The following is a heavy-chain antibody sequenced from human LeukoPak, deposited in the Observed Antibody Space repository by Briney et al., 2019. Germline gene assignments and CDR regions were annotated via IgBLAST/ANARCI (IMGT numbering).Heavy chain of an antibody. D-gene: IGHD6-13*01. J-gene: IGHJ2*01. V-gene: IGHV3-7*01. CDR2: INHDGRET. Sequence: PGGSLRLSCAASGFTFINYWMSWVRQAPGKGLEWVANINHDGRETYYADSVKGRFIISRDNAKDSLYLQMNSLRAEDAAVYYCAKGYIIAGRQWYLDLWGRGTLVGVSS. CDR3: AKGYIIAGRQWYLDL. CDR1: GFTFINYW.